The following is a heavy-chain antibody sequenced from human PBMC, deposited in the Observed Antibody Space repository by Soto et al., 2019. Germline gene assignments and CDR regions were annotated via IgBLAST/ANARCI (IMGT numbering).Heavy chain of an antibody. CDR1: GDSISSGGYY. D-gene: IGHD3-22*01. CDR2: IYYSGNT. J-gene: IGHJ3*02. Sequence: QVQLQESGPGLVKPSQTLSLTCTVSGDSISSGGYYWSWIRQHPGKGLEWIGYIYYSGNTYYNPSLKRRVTISVETSKNHFSPKLSSVTAADAAVYYCARDTQTYNYDTRALDAFDIWGQGTVVTVSS. CDR3: ARDTQTYNYDTRALDAFDI. V-gene: IGHV4-31*03.